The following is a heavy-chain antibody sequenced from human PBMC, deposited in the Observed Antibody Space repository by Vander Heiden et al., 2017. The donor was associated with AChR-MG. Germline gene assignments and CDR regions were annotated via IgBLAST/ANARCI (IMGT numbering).Heavy chain of an antibody. CDR3: AHISFTVTTLDY. CDR1: GLPLSTSGVG. V-gene: IGHV2-5*02. Sequence: QITLKESGPTLVKPTQTLTLTCTFSGLPLSTSGVGVGWIRQPPGKALEWLALIYWDDDKRYSPSLKSRLTITKDTSKNQVVLTMTNMDPVDTATYYCAHISFTVTTLDYWGQGTLVTVSS. D-gene: IGHD4-17*01. J-gene: IGHJ4*02. CDR2: IYWDDDK.